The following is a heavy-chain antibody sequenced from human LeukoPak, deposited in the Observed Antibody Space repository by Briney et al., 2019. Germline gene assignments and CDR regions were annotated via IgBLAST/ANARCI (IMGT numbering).Heavy chain of an antibody. CDR1: RFTFSSYS. D-gene: IGHD3-22*01. V-gene: IGHV3-21*01. CDR3: ARASKYYYDSSGYPLDY. Sequence: GGSLRLSCAASRFTFSSYSMIWVRQAPGRGLEWVSSISSSSSSIYYADSVKGRFTISRDNAKNSLYLQMNSLRAEDTAVYYCARASKYYYDSSGYPLDYWGQGTLVTVSS. J-gene: IGHJ4*02. CDR2: ISSSSSSI.